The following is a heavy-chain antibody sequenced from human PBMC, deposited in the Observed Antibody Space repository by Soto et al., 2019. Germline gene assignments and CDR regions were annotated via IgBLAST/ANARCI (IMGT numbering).Heavy chain of an antibody. CDR2: IIPIFGTA. Sequence: QVQLVQSGAEVKKPGSSVKVSCKASGGTFSSYAISWVRQAPGQGLEWMGGIIPIFGTANYAQKFQGRVTITADESTSTAYMELSSLRSEDTAVYYCASTRVNYDFWSGYYGPDYWGQGTLVTVSS. J-gene: IGHJ4*02. V-gene: IGHV1-69*01. CDR3: ASTRVNYDFWSGYYGPDY. D-gene: IGHD3-3*01. CDR1: GGTFSSYA.